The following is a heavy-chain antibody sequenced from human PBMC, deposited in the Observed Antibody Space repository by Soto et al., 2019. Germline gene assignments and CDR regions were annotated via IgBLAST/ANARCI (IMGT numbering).Heavy chain of an antibody. V-gene: IGHV1-69*13. CDR2: IIPIFGTA. Sequence: SVKVSCKASGGTFSSYAISWVRQAPGQGLEWMGGIIPIFGTANYAQKFQGRVTITADESTSTAYMELSSLRSEDTAVYYCARDVGTMVVVAYYYYGMDVWGQGTTVTVSS. J-gene: IGHJ6*02. CDR1: GGTFSSYA. D-gene: IGHD3-22*01. CDR3: ARDVGTMVVVAYYYYGMDV.